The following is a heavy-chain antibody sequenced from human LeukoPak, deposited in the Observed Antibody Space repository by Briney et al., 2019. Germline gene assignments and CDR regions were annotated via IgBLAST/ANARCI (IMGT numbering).Heavy chain of an antibody. CDR3: ASYYDSSGYGF. Sequence: GASVKVSCKASGYTFTSYGISWVRQAPGQGLEWMGGIIPIFGTANYAQKFQGRVTITADESTSTAYMELSSLRSEDTAVYYCASYYDSSGYGFWGQGTLVTVSS. CDR2: IIPIFGTA. CDR1: GYTFTSYG. V-gene: IGHV1-69*13. D-gene: IGHD3-22*01. J-gene: IGHJ4*02.